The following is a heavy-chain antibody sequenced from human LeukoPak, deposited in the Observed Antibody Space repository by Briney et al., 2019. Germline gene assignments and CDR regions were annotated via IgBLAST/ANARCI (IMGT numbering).Heavy chain of an antibody. Sequence: PGGSLRLSCAASGFTFSSYAMSWVRQAPGKGLEWVSAISGSGGSTYYAGSVKGRCTISRDNSKNTLYLQMNSLRAEDTAVHYCAKDTTDDGDYYFDSWGQGTLVTVSS. V-gene: IGHV3-23*01. CDR2: ISGSGGST. CDR1: GFTFSSYA. CDR3: AKDTTDDGDYYFDS. J-gene: IGHJ4*02. D-gene: IGHD4-17*01.